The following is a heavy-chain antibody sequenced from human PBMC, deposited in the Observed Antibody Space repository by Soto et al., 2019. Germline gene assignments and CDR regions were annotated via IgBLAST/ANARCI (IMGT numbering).Heavy chain of an antibody. CDR1: GGSIGSGGYS. J-gene: IGHJ5*02. CDR2: IYHSGST. CDR3: ARAGYDILTGYYNWFDP. V-gene: IGHV4-30-2*01. Sequence: SETLSLTCAVSGGSIGSGGYSWSWIRQPPGKGLEWIGYIYHSGSTYYNPSLKSRVTISVDRSKNQFSLKLSSVTAADTAVYYCARAGYDILTGYYNWFDPWGQGTLVTVSS. D-gene: IGHD3-9*01.